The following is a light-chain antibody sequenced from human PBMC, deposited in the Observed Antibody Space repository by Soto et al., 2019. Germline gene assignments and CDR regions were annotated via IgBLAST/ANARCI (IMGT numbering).Light chain of an antibody. J-gene: IGKJ3*01. CDR2: GAS. CDR3: LQDYNYPLT. CDR1: QGIRND. Sequence: AIQMTQSPSSLSASVGDRVTITCRASQGIRNDVGWYQQKPGKAPKLLIYGASSLQSGVPSRFSGSGSGTDFTLTISSLQPEDFATYYCLQDYNYPLTFGPGTKVDIQ. V-gene: IGKV1-6*01.